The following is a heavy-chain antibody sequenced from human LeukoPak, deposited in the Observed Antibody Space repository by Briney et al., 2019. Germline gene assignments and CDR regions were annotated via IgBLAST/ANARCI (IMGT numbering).Heavy chain of an antibody. CDR1: GYTFTTYN. Sequence: ASVKVSCKASGYTFTTYNMHWVRQAPGQGLEWMGWINPASGGTNYAQKFQGRVTMTRDTSISTAYMELSRLRSDDTAVYYCARDAIAVAGLGGYWGQGTLVTVFS. J-gene: IGHJ4*02. D-gene: IGHD6-19*01. CDR3: ARDAIAVAGLGGY. CDR2: INPASGGT. V-gene: IGHV1-2*02.